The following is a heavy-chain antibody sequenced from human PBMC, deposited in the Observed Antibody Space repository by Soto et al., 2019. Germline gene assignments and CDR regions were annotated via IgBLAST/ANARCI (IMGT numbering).Heavy chain of an antibody. J-gene: IGHJ3*02. V-gene: IGHV4-31*03. CDR2: IYYSGTT. CDR1: GGSISSGGYY. D-gene: IGHD5-12*01. CDR3: ARDESATDAFDI. Sequence: QVQLQESGPGLVKPSQTLSLTCTVSGGSISSGGYYWSWIRQNPGKGLEWIGYIYYSGTTNYNPALKSRLTISVDTSKTQFSLTLNSMTAADTAVYYCARDESATDAFDIWGQGTMVTVSS.